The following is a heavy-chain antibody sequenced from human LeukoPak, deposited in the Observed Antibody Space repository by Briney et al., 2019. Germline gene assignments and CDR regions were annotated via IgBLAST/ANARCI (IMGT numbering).Heavy chain of an antibody. Sequence: SQTLSLTSAISGDSVSSNSAAWNWIRPSPSRCLELLLRTYYRSKWYNDYAVSVKSRITINPDTSKNQFSLQLNSVTCEDTAVYYCAREGGIAAAGTRLGVAFDIWGQGTMVTVSS. CDR3: AREGGIAAAGTRLGVAFDI. CDR1: GDSVSSNSAA. CDR2: TYYRSKWYN. D-gene: IGHD6-13*01. J-gene: IGHJ3*02. V-gene: IGHV6-1*01.